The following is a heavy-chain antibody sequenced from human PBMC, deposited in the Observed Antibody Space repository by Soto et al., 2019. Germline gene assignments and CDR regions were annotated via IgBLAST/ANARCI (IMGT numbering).Heavy chain of an antibody. CDR3: ARWRSKDFVSSPPPMFDP. CDR1: GFNFETHD. CDR2: IGTLFDR. Sequence: EVQLVESGGGMVQTGGSLRLSCVASGFNFETHDMHWVRQVTGKGLEWVAGIGTLFDRFYPDSVKGRFTISRENAKTSVYLQMTKLRTGDTGVYYCARWRSKDFVSSPPPMFDPRGQGTLVTVSS. J-gene: IGHJ5*02. V-gene: IGHV3-13*01.